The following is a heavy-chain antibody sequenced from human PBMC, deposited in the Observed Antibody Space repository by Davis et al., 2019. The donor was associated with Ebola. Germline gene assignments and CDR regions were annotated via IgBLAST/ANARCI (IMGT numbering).Heavy chain of an antibody. CDR1: GFTFSNYG. V-gene: IGHV3-48*01. Sequence: GESLKISCAASGFTFSNYGMNWVRQAPGKGLEWVSYISTSSSTIYYADSVKGRFTISRDNAKNSLYLQMNSLRVEDTAVYYCARDLPGGDWYFDLWGRGTLVTVSS. CDR2: ISTSSSTI. J-gene: IGHJ2*01. D-gene: IGHD1-14*01. CDR3: ARDLPGGDWYFDL.